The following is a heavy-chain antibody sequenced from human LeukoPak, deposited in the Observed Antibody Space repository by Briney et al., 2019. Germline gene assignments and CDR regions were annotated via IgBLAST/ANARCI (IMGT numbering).Heavy chain of an antibody. V-gene: IGHV4-30-2*01. CDR1: GGSISSGGYS. CDR3: ARGARGAIAY. Sequence: SQTLSLTCAVSGGSISSGGYSWSWIRQPPGKGLEWIGYIYHSGSTYYNPSLKSRVTVSVDRSKNQFSLKLSSVTAADTAVYYCARGARGAIAYWGQGTLVTVSS. D-gene: IGHD1-26*01. CDR2: IYHSGST. J-gene: IGHJ4*02.